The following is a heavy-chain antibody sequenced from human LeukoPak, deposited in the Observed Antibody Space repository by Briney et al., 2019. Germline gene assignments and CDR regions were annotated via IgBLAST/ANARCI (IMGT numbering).Heavy chain of an antibody. D-gene: IGHD2-2*01. CDR3: ARRSNTYYTFDY. Sequence: GGSLRLSCAASGSTFSDHYMDWVRQAPGKGLEWLARSRDKAKSYSTEHAASVKGRFTISRDNSKNSLYLQMNSLKTEDTAVYYCARRSNTYYTFDYWGQGTLVTVSS. CDR1: GSTFSDHY. CDR2: SRDKAKSYST. J-gene: IGHJ4*02. V-gene: IGHV3-72*01.